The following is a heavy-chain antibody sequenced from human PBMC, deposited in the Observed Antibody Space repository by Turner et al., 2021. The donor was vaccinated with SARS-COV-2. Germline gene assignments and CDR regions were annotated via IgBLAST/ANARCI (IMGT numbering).Heavy chain of an antibody. CDR3: ARDSYSISNY. D-gene: IGHD4-4*01. CDR1: GLTFSNYW. V-gene: IGHV3-7*03. J-gene: IGHJ4*02. CDR2: IEQDGSTK. Sequence: EVQLVESGGGLVQPGGSLRLSCAASGLTFSNYWMSWVRQAPGKGLEWVANIEQDGSTKDYVGSVKGRFTISRDNAKNSLYLQMNSLRAEDTAVYYCARDSYSISNYWGQGTLVTVSS.